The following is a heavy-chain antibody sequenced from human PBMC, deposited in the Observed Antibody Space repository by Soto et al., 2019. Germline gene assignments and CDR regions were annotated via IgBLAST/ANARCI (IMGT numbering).Heavy chain of an antibody. J-gene: IGHJ6*02. CDR2: IYYSGST. CDR1: GGSISSYY. D-gene: IGHD2-21*02. Sequence: LSLTCTVSGGSISSYYWSWIRQPPGKGLEWIGYIYYSGSTNYNPSLKSRVTISVDTSKNQFSLKLSSVTAADTAVYYCARGEGCGGDCYGGTYYYYGMDVWGQGTTVTVSS. V-gene: IGHV4-59*01. CDR3: ARGEGCGGDCYGGTYYYYGMDV.